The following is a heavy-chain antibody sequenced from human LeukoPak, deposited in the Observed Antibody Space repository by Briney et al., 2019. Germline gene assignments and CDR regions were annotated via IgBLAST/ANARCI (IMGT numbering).Heavy chain of an antibody. Sequence: GGSLRLSCVASGFTFSSSWMPWVRQAPGKGLVWVSRLNGDGGSTNYADSVKGRFTISRDNAKNSLYLQTNSLRAEDAAVYYCASHTGYSSPWGQGTLVTVSS. CDR2: LNGDGGST. D-gene: IGHD6-13*01. V-gene: IGHV3-74*01. J-gene: IGHJ5*02. CDR3: ASHTGYSSP. CDR1: GFTFSSSW.